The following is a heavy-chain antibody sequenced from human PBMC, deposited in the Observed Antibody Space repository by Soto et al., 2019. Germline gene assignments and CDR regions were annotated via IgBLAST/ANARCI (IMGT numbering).Heavy chain of an antibody. CDR3: ARGIMSTFGGVIVANWFDP. V-gene: IGHV4-38-2*01. CDR1: GYSISSGYY. J-gene: IGHJ5*02. D-gene: IGHD3-16*02. Sequence: PSETLSLTCAVSGYSISSGYYWGWIRQPPGKGLEWIGSIYHSGSTYYNPSLKSRVTISVDTSKNQFSLKLSSVTAADTAVYYCARGIMSTFGGVIVANWFDPWGQGTLVTVSS. CDR2: IYHSGST.